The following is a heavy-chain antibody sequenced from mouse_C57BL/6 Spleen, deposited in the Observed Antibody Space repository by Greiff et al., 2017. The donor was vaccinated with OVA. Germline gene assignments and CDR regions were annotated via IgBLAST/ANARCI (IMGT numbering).Heavy chain of an antibody. CDR3: AKGDSSGYLCAY. CDR2: INPNNGGT. Sequence: EVQLVESGPELVKPGASVKMSCKASGYTFTDYNMHWVKQSHGKSLEWIGYINPNNGGTSYNQKFKGKATLTVNTSSSTAYMEPRSLTSEESAVYYCAKGDSSGYLCAYWGQGTLVTVSA. CDR1: GYTFTDYN. J-gene: IGHJ3*01. D-gene: IGHD3-2*02. V-gene: IGHV1-22*01.